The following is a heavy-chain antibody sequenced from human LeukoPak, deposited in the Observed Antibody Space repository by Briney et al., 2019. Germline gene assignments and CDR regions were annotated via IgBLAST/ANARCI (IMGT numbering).Heavy chain of an antibody. CDR1: GFTFSNYG. Sequence: GGSLRLSCAASGFTFSNYGMSWVRQAPGKGLEWVSSISLNSGTTYYADSVKGRFTISRDNSKNTLYLQMNSLRAEDTAEYYCAKDGIAVAEVWGQGTLVTVSS. V-gene: IGHV3-23*01. J-gene: IGHJ4*02. D-gene: IGHD6-19*01. CDR3: AKDGIAVAEV. CDR2: ISLNSGTT.